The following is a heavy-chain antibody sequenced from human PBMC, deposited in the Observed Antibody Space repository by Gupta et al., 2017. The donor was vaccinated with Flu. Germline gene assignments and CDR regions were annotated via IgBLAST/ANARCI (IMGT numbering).Heavy chain of an antibody. Sequence: QITLKESGPTLVKPTQTLTLTCTFSGFSLSTSGVGVGWIRQPPGKALEWLALIYWDDDKRYSPSLKSRLTTTKDTSKNQVVLTMTNMDPVDTATYYCAHRLHGTTVTSRGDFDYWGQGTLVTVSS. CDR3: AHRLHGTTVTSRGDFDY. D-gene: IGHD4-17*01. CDR2: IYWDDDK. CDR1: GFSLSTSGVG. V-gene: IGHV2-5*02. J-gene: IGHJ4*02.